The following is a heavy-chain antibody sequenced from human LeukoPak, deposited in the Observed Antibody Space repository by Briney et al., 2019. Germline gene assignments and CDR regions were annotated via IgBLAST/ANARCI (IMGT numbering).Heavy chain of an antibody. Sequence: GGSLRLSCAASGFTFSSYAMSGVRQAPGKGLEWVSGISGSGGSTYYADSVKGRFTISRDNSKNTLYLQMNSLRAEDTAVYYCATTMIWGVITDYWGQGTLVTVSS. V-gene: IGHV3-23*01. D-gene: IGHD3-10*01. CDR2: ISGSGGST. CDR1: GFTFSSYA. J-gene: IGHJ4*02. CDR3: ATTMIWGVITDY.